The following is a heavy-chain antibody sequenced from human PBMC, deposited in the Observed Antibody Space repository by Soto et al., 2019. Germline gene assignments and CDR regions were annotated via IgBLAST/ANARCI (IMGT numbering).Heavy chain of an antibody. V-gene: IGHV3-23*01. CDR3: AKVYDFWSGYYVY. CDR2: ISGSSSST. Sequence: PGGSLRLSCAASGFTFSSYSMNWVRQAPGKGLEWVSSISGSSSSTYYADSVKGRFTISRDNAKNTLYLQMNSLRAEDTAVYYCAKVYDFWSGYYVYWGQGTLVTVSS. J-gene: IGHJ4*02. D-gene: IGHD3-3*01. CDR1: GFTFSSYS.